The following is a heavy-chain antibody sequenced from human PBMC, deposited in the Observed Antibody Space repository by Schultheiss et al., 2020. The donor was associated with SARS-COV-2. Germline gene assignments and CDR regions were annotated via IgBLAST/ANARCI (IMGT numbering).Heavy chain of an antibody. V-gene: IGHV3-21*01. Sequence: GGSLRLSCAASGFTFSSYSMNWVRQAPGKGLEWVSSISSSSSYIYYADSVKGRFTISRDNAKNSLYLQMNSLRAEDTAVYYCAKVFVVVPAPFPYWGQGTLVTVSS. CDR1: GFTFSSYS. D-gene: IGHD2-2*01. CDR3: AKVFVVVPAPFPY. CDR2: ISSSSSYI. J-gene: IGHJ4*02.